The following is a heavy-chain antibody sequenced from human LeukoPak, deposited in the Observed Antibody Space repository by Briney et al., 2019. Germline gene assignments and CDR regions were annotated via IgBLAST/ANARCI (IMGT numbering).Heavy chain of an antibody. J-gene: IGHJ4*02. CDR3: AKIGRVVTAISEIDY. CDR2: LSDSGGDT. D-gene: IGHD2-21*02. V-gene: IGHV3-23*01. Sequence: GGSLRLSCAAPGFTFSSYAMSWVRQAPGQGLEWVSTLSDSGGDTYYADSVKGRFTISRDNSKSTLYLQMSSLRAEDTAVYYCAKIGRVVTAISEIDYWGQGTLVTVSS. CDR1: GFTFSSYA.